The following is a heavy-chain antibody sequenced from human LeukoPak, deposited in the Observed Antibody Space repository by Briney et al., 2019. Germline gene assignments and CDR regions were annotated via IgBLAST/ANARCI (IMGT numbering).Heavy chain of an antibody. CDR1: GGTFSSYA. J-gene: IGHJ5*02. V-gene: IGHV1-69*04. CDR2: IIPILGIA. D-gene: IGHD2-2*02. CDR3: ARGGDCSSTSCYTYGWFDP. Sequence: SVKVSCKASGGTFSSYAISWVRQAPGQGLEWMGRIIPILGIANYAQEFQGRVTITADKSTSTAYMELSSLRSEDTAVYYCARGGDCSSTSCYTYGWFDPWGQGTLVTVSS.